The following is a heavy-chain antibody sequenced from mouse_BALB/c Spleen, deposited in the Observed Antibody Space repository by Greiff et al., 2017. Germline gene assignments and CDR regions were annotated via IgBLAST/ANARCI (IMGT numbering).Heavy chain of an antibody. J-gene: IGHJ4*01. Sequence: QVQLKQSGPGLVAPSQSLSITCTVSGFSLTGYGVNWVRQPPGKGLEWLGMIWGDGSTDYNSALKSRLSISKDNSKSQVFLKMNSLQTDDTARYYCARDHDGYYDAMDYWGQGTSVTVSS. D-gene: IGHD2-3*01. CDR3: ARDHDGYYDAMDY. CDR1: GFSLTGYG. V-gene: IGHV2-6-7*01. CDR2: IWGDGST.